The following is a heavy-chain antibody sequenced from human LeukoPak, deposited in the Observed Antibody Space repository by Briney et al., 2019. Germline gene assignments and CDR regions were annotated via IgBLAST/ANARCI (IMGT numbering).Heavy chain of an antibody. CDR2: IYTSGST. D-gene: IGHD6-19*01. CDR1: GGSISSYY. CDR3: ASGSIAVAGREFDY. Sequence: SETLSLTCTVSGGSISSYYWSWIRQPAGKGLGWIGRIYTSGSTNYNPSLKSRVTMSVDTSKNQFSLKLSSVTAADTAVYYCASGSIAVAGREFDYWGQGTLVTVSS. V-gene: IGHV4-4*07. J-gene: IGHJ4*02.